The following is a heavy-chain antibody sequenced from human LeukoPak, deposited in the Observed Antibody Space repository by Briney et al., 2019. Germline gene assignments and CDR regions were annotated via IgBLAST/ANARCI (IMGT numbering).Heavy chain of an antibody. CDR1: GGSFSGYY. CDR2: INHSGST. Sequence: SETLSLTCAVYGGSFSGYYWSWIRQPPGKGLEWIGEINHSGSTNYNPSLKSRVTISVDTSKNQFSLKLSSVTAADTAVYYCARGIGRIAAAGSRGFDPWGQGTLVTVSS. V-gene: IGHV4-34*01. J-gene: IGHJ5*02. D-gene: IGHD6-13*01. CDR3: ARGIGRIAAAGSRGFDP.